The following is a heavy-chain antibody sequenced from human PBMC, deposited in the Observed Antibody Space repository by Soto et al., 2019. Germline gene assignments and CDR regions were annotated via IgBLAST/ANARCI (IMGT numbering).Heavy chain of an antibody. V-gene: IGHV3-11*01. CDR1: GFTFSDYY. Sequence: QMQLVESGGGLVKPGGSLRLSCAASGFTFSDYYMSWIRQAPGKGLEWVSYIGGSGGTIYYADSVRGRFTISRDNAKDSLYLQMNSLRAEDTAVYYCAREPRYCSGGSCYTGWYFDLWGRGTLVTVSS. CDR3: AREPRYCSGGSCYTGWYFDL. CDR2: IGGSGGTI. D-gene: IGHD2-15*01. J-gene: IGHJ2*01.